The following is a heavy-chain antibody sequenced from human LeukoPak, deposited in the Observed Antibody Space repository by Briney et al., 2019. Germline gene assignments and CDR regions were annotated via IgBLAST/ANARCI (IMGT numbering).Heavy chain of an antibody. CDR3: AGHSGHSGSEY. CDR1: GGSISSYY. Sequence: SETLSLTCTVSGGSISSYYWSWIRQPPGKGLEWLGYIYYSGSTNYNPSLKSRVTISVDTSKNQFSLKLSSVTAADTAVYYCAGHSGHSGSEYWGQGTLVTVSS. J-gene: IGHJ4*02. CDR2: IYYSGST. D-gene: IGHD5-12*01. V-gene: IGHV4-59*08.